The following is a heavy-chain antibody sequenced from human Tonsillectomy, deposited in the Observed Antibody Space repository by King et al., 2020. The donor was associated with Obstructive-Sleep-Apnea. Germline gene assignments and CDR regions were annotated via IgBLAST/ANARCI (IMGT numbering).Heavy chain of an antibody. CDR2: IYYSGNT. D-gene: IGHD3-10*01. CDR1: GGSMSTYY. Sequence: VQLQESGPGLVKPSETLSLTCSVSGGSMSTYYWTWIRLPPGKGLEWIGYIYYSGNTNYNPSLKSRVTILLDTSKNQFSPNLTSVTAADTAMFYCASVTGGSGSYPFDYWGQGSLVTVSS. CDR3: ASVTGGSGSYPFDY. J-gene: IGHJ4*02. V-gene: IGHV4-59*12.